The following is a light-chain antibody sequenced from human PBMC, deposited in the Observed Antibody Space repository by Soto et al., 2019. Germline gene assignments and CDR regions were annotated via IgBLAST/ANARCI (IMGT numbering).Light chain of an antibody. V-gene: IGKV1-39*01. J-gene: IGKJ5*01. CDR3: QQSYSSIT. CDR2: AAS. CDR1: QGISNA. Sequence: DIQMTHSPWSLSGSVGDRVSITCRASQGISNALAWYQQKPGKVPKLLIYAASSLQRGVPSTFSGGGSGTDSTLTISSLQPEDFATYYCQQSYSSITFGQGTRLEIK.